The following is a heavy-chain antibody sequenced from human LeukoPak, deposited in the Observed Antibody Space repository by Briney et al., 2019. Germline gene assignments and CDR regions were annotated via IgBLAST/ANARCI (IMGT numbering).Heavy chain of an antibody. J-gene: IGHJ4*02. Sequence: SGGSLRLSCAASGFTFSSYWMSWVRQAPGKGLEWVANIKQDGSEKYYVDSVKGRFTISRDNAKNSLYLQMNSLRAEDTAVYYCARKQPGAAAGNSFDYWGQGTLVTVSS. CDR2: IKQDGSEK. CDR1: GFTFSSYW. V-gene: IGHV3-7*01. CDR3: ARKQPGAAAGNSFDY. D-gene: IGHD6-13*01.